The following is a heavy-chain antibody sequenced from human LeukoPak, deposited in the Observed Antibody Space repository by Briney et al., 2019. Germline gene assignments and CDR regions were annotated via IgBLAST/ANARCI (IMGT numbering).Heavy chain of an antibody. CDR3: ARGQVPAARGYNWFDP. Sequence: SGTLSLTCAVYGWSFNDYYWNWIRQPPGKGLEWIGEINACGDTNFNPSLKSRVTISVDTSKSQSSLRLTSMIAADTAVYYCARGQVPAARGYNWFDPWGQGTLVTVSS. CDR2: INACGDT. J-gene: IGHJ5*02. D-gene: IGHD2-2*01. CDR1: GWSFNDYY. V-gene: IGHV4-34*01.